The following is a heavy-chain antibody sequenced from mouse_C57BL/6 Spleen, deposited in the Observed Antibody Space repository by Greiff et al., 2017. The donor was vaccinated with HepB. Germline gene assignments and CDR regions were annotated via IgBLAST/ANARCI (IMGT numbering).Heavy chain of an antibody. CDR2: IYPRSGNT. Sequence: QVHVKQSGAELARPGASVKLSCKASGYTFTSYGISWVKQRTGQGLEWIGEIYPRSGNTYYNEKFKGKATLTADKSSSTAYMELRSLTSEDSAVYFCARREWDYAMDYWGQGTSVTVSS. CDR3: ARREWDYAMDY. J-gene: IGHJ4*01. CDR1: GYTFTSYG. V-gene: IGHV1-81*01.